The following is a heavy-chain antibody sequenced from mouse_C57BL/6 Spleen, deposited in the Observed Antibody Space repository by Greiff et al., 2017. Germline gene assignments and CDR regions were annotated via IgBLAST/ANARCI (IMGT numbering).Heavy chain of an antibody. V-gene: IGHV6-3*01. J-gene: IGHJ2*01. Sequence: EVKVEESGEGLVQPGGSMKLSCVASGFTFSNYWMNWVRQSPEKGLEWVAQIRLKSDNYATHYAESVKGRFTISRDDSKSSVYLQMNNLRAEETGIYYCTDFSLDGYYFDYWGQGTTLTVSS. CDR2: IRLKSDNYAT. CDR1: GFTFSNYW. CDR3: TDFSLDGYYFDY.